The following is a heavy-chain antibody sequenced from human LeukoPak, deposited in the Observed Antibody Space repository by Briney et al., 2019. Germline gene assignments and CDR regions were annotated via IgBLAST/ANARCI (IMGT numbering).Heavy chain of an antibody. Sequence: ASVKVSCKASGYTLTGYYMHWVRQAPGKGLEWMGGFDPEDGETIYAQKFQGRVTMTEDTSTDIAYMELSSLRSEDTAVYYCATVLLYCSGGSCYPNWFDPWGQGTLVTVSS. CDR3: ATVLLYCSGGSCYPNWFDP. V-gene: IGHV1-24*01. D-gene: IGHD2-15*01. CDR1: GYTLTGYY. J-gene: IGHJ5*02. CDR2: FDPEDGET.